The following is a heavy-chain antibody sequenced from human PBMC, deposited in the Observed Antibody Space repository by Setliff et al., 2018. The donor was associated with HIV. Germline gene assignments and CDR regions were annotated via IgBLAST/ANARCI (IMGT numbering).Heavy chain of an antibody. J-gene: IGHJ4*02. CDR1: GFTFDSHG. Sequence: GGSLRLSCAASGFTFDSHGMIWVRQAPGRGLEWLSYINPAGITMYYADSVRGRFTISRDNAQSSLYLQINSLRAEDTAFYYCARVRNPTVHTMYFDSWGQGTLVTVSS. CDR2: INPAGITM. CDR3: ARVRNPTVHTMYFDS. D-gene: IGHD4-4*01. V-gene: IGHV3-48*01.